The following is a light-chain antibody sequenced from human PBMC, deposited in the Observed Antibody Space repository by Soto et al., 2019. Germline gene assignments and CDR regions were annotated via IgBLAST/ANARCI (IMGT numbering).Light chain of an antibody. CDR2: EVS. Sequence: QSALTQPASVSGSPGQSITISCTGTSSDVGGYNYVSWYQQHPGKAPKVMIYEVSNRPSGVSNRFSGSKSGNTASLTISGLQAEDEADYYCSSFTSSGTRVSGTGTKVTVL. CDR1: SSDVGGYNY. CDR3: SSFTSSGTRV. V-gene: IGLV2-14*01. J-gene: IGLJ1*01.